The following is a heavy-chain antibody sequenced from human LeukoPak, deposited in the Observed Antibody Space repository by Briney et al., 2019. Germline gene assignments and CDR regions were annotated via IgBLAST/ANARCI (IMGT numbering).Heavy chain of an antibody. J-gene: IGHJ4*02. V-gene: IGHV3-11*01. CDR2: ISSSGSTI. D-gene: IGHD5-18*01. Sequence: GGSLRLSCAASGFTFSDYYMSWIRQAPGKGLEWVPYISSSGSTIYYADSVKGRFTISRDNAKNSLYLQMNSLRAEDTAVYYCARLSSYSSPADYWGQGTLVTVSS. CDR3: ARLSSYSSPADY. CDR1: GFTFSDYY.